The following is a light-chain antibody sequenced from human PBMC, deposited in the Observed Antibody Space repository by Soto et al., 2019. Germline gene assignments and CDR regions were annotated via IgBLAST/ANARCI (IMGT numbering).Light chain of an antibody. CDR2: GAS. J-gene: IGKJ1*01. CDR1: QTVGGRY. Sequence: IVLTQSAATLSLSLGERATLSCRASQTVGGRYLAWFQQKPGQTPRLLIYGASTRAAGVPDRFSGSGSGTDFSLTINSLEPEDFAVYYCLQYVSSPWTFGQGTKVEV. CDR3: LQYVSSPWT. V-gene: IGKV3-20*01.